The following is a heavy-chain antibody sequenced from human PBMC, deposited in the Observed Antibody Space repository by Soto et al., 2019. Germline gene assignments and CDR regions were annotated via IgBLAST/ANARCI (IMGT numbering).Heavy chain of an antibody. Sequence: EVQMLESGGGLVQPGGSLRLSCVASGFTFSRFAMSWVRQAPGKGLEWVSAISNSGGTTYYADSVKGRFTISRDNAKNTPYLQMSSLRAEDTALYYCASSSPASDYWGQGTLVTVSS. D-gene: IGHD3-10*01. CDR3: ASSSPASDY. J-gene: IGHJ4*02. CDR1: GFTFSRFA. CDR2: ISNSGGTT. V-gene: IGHV3-23*01.